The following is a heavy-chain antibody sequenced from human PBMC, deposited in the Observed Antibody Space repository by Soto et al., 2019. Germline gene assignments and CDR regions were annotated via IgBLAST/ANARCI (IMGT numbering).Heavy chain of an antibody. Sequence: PGEALMISCKGSGYSFTTYWISWVRQMPGKGLEWMGKIDPSDSYTNYSPSFQGHVTISADKSISTAYLQWSSLKASDTAMYFCARHSSSSHVYYDGMDVSGQGTTVSGSS. J-gene: IGHJ6*02. V-gene: IGHV5-10-1*01. CDR2: IDPSDSYT. CDR1: GYSFTTYW. D-gene: IGHD6-6*01. CDR3: ARHSSSSHVYYDGMDV.